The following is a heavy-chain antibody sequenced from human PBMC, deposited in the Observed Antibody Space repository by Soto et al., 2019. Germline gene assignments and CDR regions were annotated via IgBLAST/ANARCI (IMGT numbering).Heavy chain of an antibody. CDR2: INAGTGNT. D-gene: IGHD3-9*01. J-gene: IGHJ4*02. Sequence: QVQLVQSGAEVRAPGTSMKVSCKTSGYTFTSYSMHWVRQAPGQSLEWMGWINAGTGNTRYSQDFQGRVTITRDTSASIAYLELSSLTSEDTAVHYCARQGILTATSYDYWGQGTLVTVSS. V-gene: IGHV1-3*01. CDR1: GYTFTSYS. CDR3: ARQGILTATSYDY.